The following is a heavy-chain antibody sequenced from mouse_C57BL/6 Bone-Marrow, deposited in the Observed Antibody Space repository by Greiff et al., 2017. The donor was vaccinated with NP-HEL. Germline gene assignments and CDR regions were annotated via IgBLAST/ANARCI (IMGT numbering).Heavy chain of an antibody. CDR1: GFTFSNYW. CDR3: INYVQYAMDY. CDR2: IRLKSDNYAT. V-gene: IGHV6-3*01. Sequence: EVKLMESGGGLVQPGGSMKLSCVASGFTFSNYWMNWVRQSPEKGLEWVAQIRLKSDNYATHYAESGKGRFTISRDDSKSSGYLQMNNLGAEDTGIYYCINYVQYAMDYWGQGTSVTVSS. D-gene: IGHD1-1*01. J-gene: IGHJ4*01.